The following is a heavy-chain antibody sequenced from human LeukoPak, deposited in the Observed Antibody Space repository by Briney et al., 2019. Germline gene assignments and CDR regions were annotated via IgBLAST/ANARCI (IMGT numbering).Heavy chain of an antibody. CDR3: ARVAERQLWLRSAFDY. CDR2: ISTGSSTI. V-gene: IGHV3-48*02. J-gene: IGHJ4*02. Sequence: GGSLRLSCAASGFTFSTYSMNWVRQAPGKGLEWVSFISTGSSTIYYADSVKGRFTISRDNAKNSLYLQLNSLRDEDTAVSYCARVAERQLWLRSAFDYWGQGSLVTVSS. D-gene: IGHD5-18*01. CDR1: GFTFSTYS.